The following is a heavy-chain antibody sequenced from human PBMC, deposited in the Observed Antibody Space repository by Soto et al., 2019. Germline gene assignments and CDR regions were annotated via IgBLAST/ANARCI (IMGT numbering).Heavy chain of an antibody. Sequence: SETLSVICSVSGGSISSISYCWSWIRQPPGKGLEWIGHVFDSGSTYTNPSLRSQVAISLDTSKNHFSLTLSSVTAADTAVYYCARGPSGDKVHYWGQGALVTVSS. CDR2: VFDSGST. V-gene: IGHV4-39*02. J-gene: IGHJ4*02. CDR1: GGSISSISYC. D-gene: IGHD7-27*01. CDR3: ARGPSGDKVHY.